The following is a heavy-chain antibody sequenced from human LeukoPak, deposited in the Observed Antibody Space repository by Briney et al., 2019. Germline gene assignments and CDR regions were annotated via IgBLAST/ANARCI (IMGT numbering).Heavy chain of an antibody. CDR2: IYYSGST. V-gene: IGHV4-30-4*01. CDR3: ASNYGSGSHHYFDY. CDR1: GGSISSGDYY. Sequence: SETLSLTCTVSGGSISSGDYYWSWIRQPPGKGLEWIGYIYYSGSTYYNPSLKSRVTMSVDTSKNQFSLKMSSVTAADTAVYYCASNYGSGSHHYFDYWGQGTLVTVSS. J-gene: IGHJ4*02. D-gene: IGHD3-10*01.